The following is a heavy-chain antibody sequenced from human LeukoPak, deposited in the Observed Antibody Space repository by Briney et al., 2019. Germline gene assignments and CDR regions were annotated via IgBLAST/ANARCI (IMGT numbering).Heavy chain of an antibody. CDR3: ARSGGSSSWYGFDY. CDR1: GFTFSSYG. J-gene: IGHJ4*02. D-gene: IGHD6-13*01. V-gene: IGHV3-33*01. CDR2: IWYDGSNK. Sequence: PGRSLRLPCAASGFTFSSYGMHWVRQAPGKGLEWVAVIWYDGSNKYYADSVKGRFTISRDNSKNTLYLQMNSLRAEDTAVYYCARSGGSSSWYGFDYWGQGTLVTVSS.